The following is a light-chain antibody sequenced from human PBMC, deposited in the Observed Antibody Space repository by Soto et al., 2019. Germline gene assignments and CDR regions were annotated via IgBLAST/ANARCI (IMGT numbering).Light chain of an antibody. CDR3: SSYAGSNIVV. J-gene: IGLJ2*01. Sequence: GQSVTISCTGTXXDVGGYNYVSWYQQHPGKAPKLMIYEVSKRPSGVPDRFSGSKSGNTASLTVSGLQAEDEADYYCSSYAGSNIVVFGGGTKLTVL. CDR2: EVS. CDR1: XXDVGGYNY. V-gene: IGLV2-8*01.